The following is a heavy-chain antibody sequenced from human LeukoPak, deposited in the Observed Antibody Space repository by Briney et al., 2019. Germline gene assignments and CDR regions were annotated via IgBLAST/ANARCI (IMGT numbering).Heavy chain of an antibody. CDR2: IIPIFGTA. D-gene: IGHD1-26*01. CDR1: EATFSSYA. Sequence: PSLKFSAKASEATFSSYAISWFRRAPGQGLDWMGGIIPIFGTANYAQKFQGRVTITTDESTSTAYMELSSLRSEDTAVYYCARGVGATNLDYWGQGTLVTVSS. CDR3: ARGVGATNLDY. V-gene: IGHV1-69*05. J-gene: IGHJ4*02.